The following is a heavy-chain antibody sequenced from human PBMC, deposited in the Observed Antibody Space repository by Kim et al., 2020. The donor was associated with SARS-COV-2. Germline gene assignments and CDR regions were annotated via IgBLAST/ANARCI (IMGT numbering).Heavy chain of an antibody. Sequence: GGSLRLSCAASGFTFSSYWMSWVRQAPGKGLEWVANINQDGGETYYVDSVKGRFTISRDNAKNSLYLQMNSLRAEDTAVYYCAKVVTYFGVVGWFDLGGQRTLVTLPS. V-gene: IGHV3-7*01. CDR2: INQDGGET. CDR3: AKVVTYFGVVGWFDL. CDR1: GFTFSSYW. J-gene: IGHJ5*02. D-gene: IGHD3-3*01.